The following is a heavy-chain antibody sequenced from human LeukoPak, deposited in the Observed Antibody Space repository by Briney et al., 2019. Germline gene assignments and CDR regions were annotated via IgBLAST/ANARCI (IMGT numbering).Heavy chain of an antibody. CDR2: ISSSGATM. V-gene: IGHV3-48*03. CDR3: ARVGGTTTTSFDY. CDR1: EFTFSSFE. Sequence: GGSLRLSCAASEFTFSSFEMAWVRQAPGKGLEWVSDISSSGATMSYGDSVRGRFTISRADAKNSLYLQMNSLRGEDTAVYYCARVGGTTTTSFDYWGQGTLVTVSS. D-gene: IGHD4-17*01. J-gene: IGHJ4*02.